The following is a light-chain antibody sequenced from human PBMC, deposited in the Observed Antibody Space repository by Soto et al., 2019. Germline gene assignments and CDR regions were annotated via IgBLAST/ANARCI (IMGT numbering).Light chain of an antibody. CDR2: EGS. CDR1: SSDVGSYNL. CDR3: CSYAGSHYV. V-gene: IGLV2-23*01. J-gene: IGLJ1*01. Sequence: QSVLTQPASVSGSPGQSITISCTGTSSDVGSYNLVSWYQQHPGKAHKLMIYEGSKRPSGVSNRFSGSKSGNTASLTISGLQAEDEADYYCCSYAGSHYVFGTGTKVTVL.